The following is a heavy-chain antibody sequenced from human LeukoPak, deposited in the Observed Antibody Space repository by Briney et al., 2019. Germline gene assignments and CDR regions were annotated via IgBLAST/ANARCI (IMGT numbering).Heavy chain of an antibody. V-gene: IGHV3-66*04. CDR2: IYSGGST. CDR1: GFTVSGNY. D-gene: IGHD6-19*01. CDR3: ARPRYSSGWAFDY. Sequence: GGSLRLSCAASGFTVSGNYMSWVLQAPGKGLEWVSVIYSGGSTYYADSVKGRFTISRDNSKNTLYLQMNSLRAEDTAVYYCARPRYSSGWAFDYWGQGTLVTVSS. J-gene: IGHJ4*02.